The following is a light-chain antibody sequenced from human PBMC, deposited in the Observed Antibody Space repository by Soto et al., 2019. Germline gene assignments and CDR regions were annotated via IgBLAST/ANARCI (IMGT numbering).Light chain of an antibody. Sequence: QSALTQPRSVSGSPGQSVTISCTGTSSDVGAYNYVSWYQQYPTKAPKLMIYDVNKRPSGVPDRFSGSKSGNTASLTISGLQADDEADHYCCSYAGSYTWVFGTGTKLTVL. V-gene: IGLV2-11*01. J-gene: IGLJ1*01. CDR3: CSYAGSYTWV. CDR1: SSDVGAYNY. CDR2: DVN.